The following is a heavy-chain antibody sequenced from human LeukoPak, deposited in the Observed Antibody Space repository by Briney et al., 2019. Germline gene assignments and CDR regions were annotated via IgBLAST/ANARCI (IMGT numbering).Heavy chain of an antibody. J-gene: IGHJ6*02. CDR3: ARSGDSSGYYYDYYYYYGMDV. D-gene: IGHD3-22*01. Sequence: SETLSLTCTVSGGSISSYYWSWIRQPPGKGLEWIGYIYYSGSTNYNPSLKSRVTISVDTSKNQFSLKLSSVTAADTAVYYCARSGDSSGYYYDYYYYYGMDVWGQGTTVTVSS. V-gene: IGHV4-59*08. CDR1: GGSISSYY. CDR2: IYYSGST.